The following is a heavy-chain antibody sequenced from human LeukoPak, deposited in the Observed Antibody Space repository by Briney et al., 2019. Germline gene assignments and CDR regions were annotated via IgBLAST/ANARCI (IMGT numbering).Heavy chain of an antibody. CDR2: IKEDGSDE. J-gene: IGHJ2*01. CDR3: ARDTYRFFDL. CDR1: GFTFSTYW. Sequence: SGGALRLSCAASGFTFSTYWMGWVRQAPGKGLEWVADIKEDGSDEYSVDSVKGRFTISRDNAKNSLYLQMNSLRAEDTAVYYCARDTYRFFDLWGRGTLVTVSS. V-gene: IGHV3-7*01.